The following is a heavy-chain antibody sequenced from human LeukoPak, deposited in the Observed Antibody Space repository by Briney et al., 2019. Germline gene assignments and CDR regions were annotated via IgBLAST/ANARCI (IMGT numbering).Heavy chain of an antibody. Sequence: GGSLRLSCAASGFTFSIYGMHWVRQAPGKGLEWVALFSADGINIYYADSVKGRFTISRDNSKNMLYLQMDSLRAEDTAVYYCAKDRFGYGDYYFDYWGQGTLVTVSP. V-gene: IGHV3-30*18. D-gene: IGHD4-17*01. CDR1: GFTFSIYG. J-gene: IGHJ4*02. CDR3: AKDRFGYGDYYFDY. CDR2: FSADGINI.